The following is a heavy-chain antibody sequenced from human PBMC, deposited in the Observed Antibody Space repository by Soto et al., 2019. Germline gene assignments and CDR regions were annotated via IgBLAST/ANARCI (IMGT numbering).Heavy chain of an antibody. CDR3: ARDVWGTAAAGSYYFDY. V-gene: IGHV1-18*01. CDR1: GYSFSNYG. J-gene: IGHJ4*02. Sequence: QVQLEQSGPEVKKSGASVKVSCKASGYSFSNYGVAWVRQAPGQGLEWMGWISGYNENTNSAQHLQDRITMTTDTFMSTAYMELRSLRSDDTAIYYCARDVWGTAAAGSYYFDYWGQGTVVTVSS. D-gene: IGHD6-25*01. CDR2: ISGYNENT.